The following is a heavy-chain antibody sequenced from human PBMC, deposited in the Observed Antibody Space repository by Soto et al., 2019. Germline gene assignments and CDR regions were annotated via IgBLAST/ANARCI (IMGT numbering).Heavy chain of an antibody. V-gene: IGHV4-39*01. CDR3: ARRDRTLAWFDP. Sequence: QLQLQESGPGLVKPSETLSLTCTVSGGSISSSSYYWGWIRQPPGKGLEWIGSIYYSGSTYYNPSLKSRVTISVDTSKNQFSLKLSSVTAADTAVYYCARRDRTLAWFDPWGQGTLVTVSS. CDR1: GGSISSSSYY. D-gene: IGHD1-7*01. CDR2: IYYSGST. J-gene: IGHJ5*02.